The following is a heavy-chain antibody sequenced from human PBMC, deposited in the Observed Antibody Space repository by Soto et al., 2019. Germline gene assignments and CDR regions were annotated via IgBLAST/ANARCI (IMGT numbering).Heavy chain of an antibody. CDR2: INHSGST. D-gene: IGHD3-3*01. J-gene: IGHJ6*02. V-gene: IGHV4-34*01. Sequence: QVQLQQWGAGLLKPSETLSLTCAVYGGSFSGYYWSWIRQPPGKGLEWIGEINHSGSTNYNPSLKSRVTISVDPSKNQFSLKLSAVTAADTAVYNCARGPPRYDFWLGYRSDYYYGMDVWGQGTTVTVSS. CDR3: ARGPPRYDFWLGYRSDYYYGMDV. CDR1: GGSFSGYY.